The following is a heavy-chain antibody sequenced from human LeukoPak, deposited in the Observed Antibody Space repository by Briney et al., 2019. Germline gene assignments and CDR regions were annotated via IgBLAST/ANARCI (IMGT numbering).Heavy chain of an antibody. Sequence: EASVKVSCKASGYTFTSYGISWVRQAPGQGLEWMGWISAYNGNTNYAQKLQGRVTMTTDASTSTAYMELRSLRSDDTAVYYCARDSGYDFWSGYYLPFDYWGQGTLVTVSS. CDR1: GYTFTSYG. V-gene: IGHV1-18*01. D-gene: IGHD3-3*01. CDR3: ARDSGYDFWSGYYLPFDY. J-gene: IGHJ4*02. CDR2: ISAYNGNT.